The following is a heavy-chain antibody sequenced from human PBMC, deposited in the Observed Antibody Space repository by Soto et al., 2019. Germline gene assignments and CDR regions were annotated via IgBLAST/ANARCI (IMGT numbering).Heavy chain of an antibody. CDR2: ISYDGGNK. CDR1: GFTFSSYT. V-gene: IGHV3-30-3*01. J-gene: IGHJ6*02. Sequence: QVQLVESGGGVVQPGRSLRLSCAASGFTFSSYTIHWVGQAPGKGLEWVALISYDGGNKYYADSVKGGFTISRDNSKNTLYLQMNSLRAEDTAVYYCARDNGYSHGHGMDVWGQGTTVTVSS. D-gene: IGHD5-18*01. CDR3: ARDNGYSHGHGMDV.